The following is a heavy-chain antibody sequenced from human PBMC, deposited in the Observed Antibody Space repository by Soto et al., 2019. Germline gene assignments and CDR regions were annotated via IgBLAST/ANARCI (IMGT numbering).Heavy chain of an antibody. J-gene: IGHJ5*02. CDR1: GGSISSYY. D-gene: IGHD6-13*01. CDR2: IYYSGST. V-gene: IGHV4-59*08. CDR3: ARAKAPLYSSSWYWFDP. Sequence: PSETLSLTCTVSGGSISSYYWSWIRQPPGKGLEWIGYIYYSGSTNYNPSLKSRVTISVDTSKNQFSLKLSPVTAADTAVYYWARAKAPLYSSSWYWFDPWGQGTLVPV.